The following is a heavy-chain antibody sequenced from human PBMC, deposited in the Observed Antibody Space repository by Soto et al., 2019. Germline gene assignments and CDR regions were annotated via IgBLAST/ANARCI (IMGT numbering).Heavy chain of an antibody. D-gene: IGHD2-21*02. CDR1: GGTFSSYA. CDR2: IIPIFGTA. CDR3: AGGVTASREWFDP. V-gene: IGHV1-69*13. J-gene: IGHJ5*02. Sequence: SVKVSCKASGGTFSSYAISWVRQAPGQGLEWMGGIIPIFGTANYAQKFQGRVTITADESTSTAYMELSSLRSEDTAVYYCAGGVTASREWFDPWGQGTLVTVSS.